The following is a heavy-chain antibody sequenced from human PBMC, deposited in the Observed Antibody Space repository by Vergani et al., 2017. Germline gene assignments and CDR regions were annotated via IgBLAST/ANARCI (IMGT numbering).Heavy chain of an antibody. CDR3: AKSITMVRRVKNYYYYYGMDF. J-gene: IGHJ6*02. CDR2: IRYDGSNK. D-gene: IGHD3-10*01. CDR1: GFTFSSYG. V-gene: IGHV3-30*02. Sequence: QVQLVESGGGVVQPGGSLRLSCAASGFTFSSYGMHWVRQAPGKGLEWVAFIRYDGSNKYYADSVKGRFTISRDNSKNTLYLQMNSLRAEDTAVYYCAKSITMVRRVKNYYYYYGMDFWDQTTTVTVSS.